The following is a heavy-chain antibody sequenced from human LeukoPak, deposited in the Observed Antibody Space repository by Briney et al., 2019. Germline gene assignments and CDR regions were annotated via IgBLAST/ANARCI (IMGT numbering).Heavy chain of an antibody. V-gene: IGHV4-59*01. J-gene: IGHJ4*02. CDR1: GGSISSYY. D-gene: IGHD3-10*01. CDR2: IYYSGST. Sequence: SETLSLTCTVSGGSISSYYWSWIRQPPGKGLEWIGYIYYSGSTYYNPSLRSRVTISVDTSKNQFSLKLSSVTAADTAVYYCARGEYYYGSGTKAFDYWGQGTLVTVSS. CDR3: ARGEYYYGSGTKAFDY.